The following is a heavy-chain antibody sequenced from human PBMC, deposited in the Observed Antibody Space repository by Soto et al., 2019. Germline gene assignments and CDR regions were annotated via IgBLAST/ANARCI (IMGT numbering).Heavy chain of an antibody. CDR3: ARVVGAYYGMDV. CDR2: ISSSSSDI. J-gene: IGHJ6*02. V-gene: IGHV3-21*01. CDR1: GFTFSSYS. D-gene: IGHD1-26*01. Sequence: EVQLVESGGGLVKPGESLRLSCAASGFTFSSYSMNWVRQAPGKGLEWVSSISSSSSDIYYADSVKGRFTISRDNAKKSLSLQMNSLRAEDTAVYYCARVVGAYYGMDVWGQGTTVTVSS.